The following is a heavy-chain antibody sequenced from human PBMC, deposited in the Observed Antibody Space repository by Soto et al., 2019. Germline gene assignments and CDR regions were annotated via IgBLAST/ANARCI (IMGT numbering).Heavy chain of an antibody. CDR1: GYTFTGYY. J-gene: IGHJ4*02. CDR3: ARDWYCSGGSCARTGFREYYFGY. CDR2: INPNSGGT. Sequence: ASVKVSCKASGYTFTGYYMHWVRQAPGQGLEWMGWINPNSGGTNYAQKFQGWVTMTRDTSISTAYMELSRLRSDDTAVYYCARDWYCSGGSCARTGFREYYFGYWGQGTLVTVSS. D-gene: IGHD2-15*01. V-gene: IGHV1-2*04.